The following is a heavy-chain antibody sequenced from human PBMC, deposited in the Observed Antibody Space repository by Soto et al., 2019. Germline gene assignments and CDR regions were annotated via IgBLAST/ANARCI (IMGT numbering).Heavy chain of an antibody. D-gene: IGHD1-26*01. Sequence: SETLSLTCTVSGGSIRNGDYYWGWLRRPPGKGLEWIGYVYYSGTTYSHPSLNSRVSISVDTSENQFSLRLTSVTAADTAVYYCVTVNLVGAAYYFDYWGPGTLVTVSS. V-gene: IGHV4-30-4*01. CDR2: VYYSGTT. CDR1: GGSIRNGDYY. J-gene: IGHJ4*02. CDR3: VTVNLVGAAYYFDY.